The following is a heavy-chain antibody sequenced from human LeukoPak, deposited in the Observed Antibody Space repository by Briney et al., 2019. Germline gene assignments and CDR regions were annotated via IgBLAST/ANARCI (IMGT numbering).Heavy chain of an antibody. CDR1: GGSIASAGYY. V-gene: IGHV4-31*03. J-gene: IGHJ4*02. Sequence: SETLSLTCTVSGGSIASAGYYWSWIRQHPGKGLEWIGYINYSGSTYYNPSLKSRVTISGDTSKNQFSPKLSSVTAADTAVYYCARGNSDGKREDYWGPGTLLTVSS. D-gene: IGHD2-15*01. CDR2: INYSGST. CDR3: ARGNSDGKREDY.